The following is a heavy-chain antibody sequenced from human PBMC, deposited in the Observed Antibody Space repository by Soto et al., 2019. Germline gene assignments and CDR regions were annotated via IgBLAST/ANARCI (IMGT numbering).Heavy chain of an antibody. Sequence: HPGGSLRLSCAASGFTSSSYAVHWVRQAPGKGLEWVAVISYDGSNKYYADSVKGRFTISRDNSKNTLYLQMNSLRAEDTAVYYCARDREHRYYDSSGYYHHDAFDIWGQGTMVTVSS. J-gene: IGHJ3*02. CDR3: ARDREHRYYDSSGYYHHDAFDI. CDR2: ISYDGSNK. D-gene: IGHD3-22*01. V-gene: IGHV3-30-3*01. CDR1: GFTSSSYA.